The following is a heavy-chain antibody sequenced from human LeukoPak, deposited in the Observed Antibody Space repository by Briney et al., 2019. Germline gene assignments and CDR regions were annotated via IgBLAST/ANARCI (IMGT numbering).Heavy chain of an antibody. V-gene: IGHV1-18*01. CDR1: GYTFTSYG. J-gene: IGHJ4*02. CDR2: ISGYNGNI. CDR3: ARDPGTSYYDSSGYYLDY. Sequence: ASVKVSCKASGYTFTSYGISWVRQAPGQGLEWMGWISGYNGNINYAQKLQGTVTMTTDTSTSTAYMDLRSLRSDDTAVYYCARDPGTSYYDSSGYYLDYWGQGTLVTVSS. D-gene: IGHD3-22*01.